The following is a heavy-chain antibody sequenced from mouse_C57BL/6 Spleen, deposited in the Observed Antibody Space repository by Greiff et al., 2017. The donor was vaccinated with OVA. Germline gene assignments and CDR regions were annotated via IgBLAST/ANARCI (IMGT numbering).Heavy chain of an antibody. V-gene: IGHV1-69*01. CDR2: IDPSDSYT. Sequence: QVQLQQSGAELVMPGASVKLSCKASGYTFTSYWMHWVKQRPGQGLEWIGEIDPSDSYTYYTQKFKGKFTLTVAKSSSTAYMQLSSLTSDDSAVYYYARRQDYFDYWGQGTTLTVSS. CDR3: ARRQDYFDY. J-gene: IGHJ2*01. D-gene: IGHD3-2*01. CDR1: GYTFTSYW.